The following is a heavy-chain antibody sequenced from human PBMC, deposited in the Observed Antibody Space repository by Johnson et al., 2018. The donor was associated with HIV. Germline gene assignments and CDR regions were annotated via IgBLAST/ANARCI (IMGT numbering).Heavy chain of an antibody. CDR2: ISCSGGST. D-gene: IGHD6-13*01. J-gene: IGHJ3*02. V-gene: IGHV3-23*04. Sequence: VQLVESGGGLVQPGGSLRLSCAASGFTFSSYAMSWVRQAPGTGLEWVSAISCSGGSTYYADSVHGRFTISRDTAKNTPYLQMNSLRAEDTAVYYCTTGPRIAAAGSDAFDIWGQGTMVTVSS. CDR3: TTGPRIAAAGSDAFDI. CDR1: GFTFSSYA.